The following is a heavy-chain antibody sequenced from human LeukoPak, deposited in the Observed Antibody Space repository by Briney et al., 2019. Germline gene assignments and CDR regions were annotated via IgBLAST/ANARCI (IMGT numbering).Heavy chain of an antibody. CDR1: GGSISTTRFY. CDR2: IFSSGTT. V-gene: IGHV4-39*01. J-gene: IGHJ4*02. D-gene: IGHD3-10*01. CDR3: ARQAVRGSSKSGLDY. Sequence: AETLSLTCTVSGGSISTTRFYWGWIRQPPGKGLDWIASIFSSGTTFYNPPLNSRATISVDTSKNQFSLKLRSVTAADTAVYYCARQAVRGSSKSGLDYWGQGMLVTVSS.